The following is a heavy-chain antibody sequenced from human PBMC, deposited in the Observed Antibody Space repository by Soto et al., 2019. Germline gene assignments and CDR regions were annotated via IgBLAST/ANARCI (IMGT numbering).Heavy chain of an antibody. CDR3: ARDRVATTESNYYYGMDV. J-gene: IGHJ6*02. Sequence: LXLSCAAAVFAFSSYAMHWVRQAPCKGLEWVAVISYDGSNKYYADSVKGRFTISRDNSKNTLYLQMNSLRAEDTAVYYCARDRVATTESNYYYGMDVWGQGTTVTVSS. V-gene: IGHV3-30-3*01. D-gene: IGHD5-12*01. CDR2: ISYDGSNK. CDR1: VFAFSSYA.